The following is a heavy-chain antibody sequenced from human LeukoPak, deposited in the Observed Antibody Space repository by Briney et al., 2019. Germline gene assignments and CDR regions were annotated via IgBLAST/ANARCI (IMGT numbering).Heavy chain of an antibody. Sequence: SETLSLTCTVYGGSISIYYWSWIRQPPGKGLEWIGYIYYSGSTNYNPSLKSRVTISVDTSKNQFSLKLSSVTAADTAVYYCARVDTAMVFDYWGQGTLVTVSS. CDR1: GGSISIYY. J-gene: IGHJ4*02. V-gene: IGHV4-59*01. CDR2: IYYSGST. CDR3: ARVDTAMVFDY. D-gene: IGHD5-18*01.